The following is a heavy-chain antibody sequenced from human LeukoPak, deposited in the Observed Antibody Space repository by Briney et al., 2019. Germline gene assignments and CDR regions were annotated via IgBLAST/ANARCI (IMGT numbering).Heavy chain of an antibody. D-gene: IGHD2-2*02. CDR3: ASQAPHCSSTSCYTRGNWFDP. CDR2: FDPEDGET. J-gene: IGHJ5*02. Sequence: ASVKVSCKVSGYTLTELSMHWVRQAPGKGLAWMGGFDPEDGETIYAQKFQGRVTMTEDTSTDTAYMELSSLRSEDTAVYYCASQAPHCSSTSCYTRGNWFDPWGQGTLVTVSS. CDR1: GYTLTELS. V-gene: IGHV1-24*01.